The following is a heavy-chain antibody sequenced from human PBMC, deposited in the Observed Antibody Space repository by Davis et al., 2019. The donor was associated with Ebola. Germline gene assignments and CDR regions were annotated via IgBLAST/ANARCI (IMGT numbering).Heavy chain of an antibody. CDR2: IIPIFGTA. CDR1: GGTFSSYA. CDR3: ARGAPTEQWLTQPLLEGYYYYGMDV. D-gene: IGHD6-19*01. J-gene: IGHJ6*02. V-gene: IGHV1-69*13. Sequence: SVKVSCKASGGTFSSYAISWVRQAPGQGLEWMGGIIPIFGTANYAQKFQGRVTITADESTSTAYMELSSLRSEDTAVYYCARGAPTEQWLTQPLLEGYYYYGMDVWGQGTTVTVSS.